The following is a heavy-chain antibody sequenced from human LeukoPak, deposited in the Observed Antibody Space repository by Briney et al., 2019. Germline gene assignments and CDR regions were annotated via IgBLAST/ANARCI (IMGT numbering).Heavy chain of an antibody. CDR1: GGSINTGFYY. V-gene: IGHV4-39*07. Sequence: SETLSLTCTVSGGSINTGFYYWGWIRQPPGERLEWIGGISNSGSIHYNPSLQSRVTISVDTSKNQLSLKLSSVTAADTAVYYCARGTLSGSYYYWGQGTLVTVSS. J-gene: IGHJ4*02. CDR3: ARGTLSGSYYY. D-gene: IGHD1-26*01. CDR2: ISNSGSI.